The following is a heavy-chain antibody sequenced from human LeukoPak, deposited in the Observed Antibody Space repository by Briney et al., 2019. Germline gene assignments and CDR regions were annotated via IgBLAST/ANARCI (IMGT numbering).Heavy chain of an antibody. CDR3: AKGGPYCSTTSCAQTFDC. CDR2: ISSRGTTT. J-gene: IGHJ4*02. Sequence: PGGSLRLSCAASGFTFNNYALTWVRQAPGKGLEWVSVISSRGTTTMYADSVKGRFTISRDNSKDTLYLQMNSLKAEDTALYFCAKGGPYCSTTSCAQTFDCWGQGTLVTVSP. V-gene: IGHV3-23*01. D-gene: IGHD2-2*01. CDR1: GFTFNNYA.